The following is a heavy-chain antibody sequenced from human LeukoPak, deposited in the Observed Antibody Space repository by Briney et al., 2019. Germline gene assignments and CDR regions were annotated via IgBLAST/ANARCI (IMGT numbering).Heavy chain of an antibody. D-gene: IGHD3-10*01. CDR3: ARGGYYGSGSYYIFLGYYYYYYMDV. J-gene: IGHJ6*03. CDR1: GYTFTSYG. V-gene: IGHV1-18*01. CDR2: ISAYNGNT. Sequence: ASVKVSCKASGYTFTSYGISWVRQAPGQGLEWMGWISAYNGNTNYAQKLQGRVTMTTDTSTSTAYMELSSLRFEDTAVYYCARGGYYGSGSYYIFLGYYYYYYMDVWGKGTTVTISS.